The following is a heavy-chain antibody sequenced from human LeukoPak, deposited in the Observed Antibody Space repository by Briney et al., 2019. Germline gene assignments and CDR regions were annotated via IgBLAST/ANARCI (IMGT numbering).Heavy chain of an antibody. D-gene: IGHD2-21*01. CDR3: AREYGDLDY. CDR1: GGSISGFY. CDR2: IYPSGGT. Sequence: SETLSLTCTVSGGSISGFYGSCIRQPARKGLEWIGRIYPSGGTNYNPSLKSRVTMSTDTSTNQFSLKLRSVTAADTAVYYCAREYGDLDYWGQGTLVTVSP. J-gene: IGHJ4*02. V-gene: IGHV4-4*07.